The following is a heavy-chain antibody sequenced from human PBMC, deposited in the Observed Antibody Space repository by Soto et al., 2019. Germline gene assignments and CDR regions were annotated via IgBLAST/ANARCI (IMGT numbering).Heavy chain of an antibody. CDR1: GGSISSSIYY. J-gene: IGHJ5*02. Sequence: PSETLSLTCTVSGGSISSSIYYWGWIRQPPGKGLEWIGSIYYSGSTYYNPSLKSRVTISVDTSKNQFSLKLSSVTAADTAVYYCARLAVAGRVTGWFDPWGQGTLVTVSS. V-gene: IGHV4-39*01. CDR3: ARLAVAGRVTGWFDP. D-gene: IGHD6-19*01. CDR2: IYYSGST.